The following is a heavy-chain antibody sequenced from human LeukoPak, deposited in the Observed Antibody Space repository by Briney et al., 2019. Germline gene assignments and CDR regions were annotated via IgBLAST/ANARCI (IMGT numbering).Heavy chain of an antibody. CDR1: GFTFSSYA. V-gene: IGHV3-53*01. CDR3: ARGSSGY. Sequence: PGGSLRLSCAASGFTFSSYAMSWVRQAPGKGLEWVSVIYSGGSTYYADSVKGRFTISRDNSKNTLYLQMNSLRAEDTAVYYCARGSSGYWGQGTLVTVSS. CDR2: IYSGGST. J-gene: IGHJ4*02. D-gene: IGHD2-15*01.